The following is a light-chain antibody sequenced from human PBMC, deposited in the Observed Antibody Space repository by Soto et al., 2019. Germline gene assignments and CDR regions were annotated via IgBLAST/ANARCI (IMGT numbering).Light chain of an antibody. J-gene: IGLJ2*01. CDR3: SSYTSSSPLVV. V-gene: IGLV2-14*01. CDR2: DVS. Sequence: QSALTQPASVSGSPGQSITISCTGTSSDVGGYNYVSWYQQHPGKAPKLMIYDVSNRPSGVSNRFSGSKSGNTASLTISGLQDEDEADYYCSSYTSSSPLVVFGGGTKVTVL. CDR1: SSDVGGYNY.